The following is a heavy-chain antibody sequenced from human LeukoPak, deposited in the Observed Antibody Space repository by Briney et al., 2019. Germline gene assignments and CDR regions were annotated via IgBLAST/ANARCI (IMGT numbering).Heavy chain of an antibody. CDR3: AKENYDVLTAYSDY. V-gene: IGHV3-23*01. Sequence: GGSLRLSCAASGFTFSTYAMSSVRQAPGKGLEWVSGLTGGGGGTSYADSVKGRFTISRDNSKNTLYLQMNSLRAEDTAVYYCAKENYDVLTAYSDYWGQGTLVTVSS. CDR2: LTGGGGGT. CDR1: GFTFSTYA. J-gene: IGHJ4*02. D-gene: IGHD3-9*01.